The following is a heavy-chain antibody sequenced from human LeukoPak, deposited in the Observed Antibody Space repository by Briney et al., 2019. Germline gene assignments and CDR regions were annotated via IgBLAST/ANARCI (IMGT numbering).Heavy chain of an antibody. Sequence: PSETLSLTCTVSGGSISSYYWSWIRQPPGKGLEWIGYIYYSGSTNYNPYLKSRVTISVDTSKNQFSLKLSSVTAADTAVYYCARGLWWRAFGIWGQGTMVTVSS. CDR1: GGSISSYY. CDR3: ARGLWWRAFGI. CDR2: IYYSGST. J-gene: IGHJ3*02. D-gene: IGHD2-21*01. V-gene: IGHV4-59*01.